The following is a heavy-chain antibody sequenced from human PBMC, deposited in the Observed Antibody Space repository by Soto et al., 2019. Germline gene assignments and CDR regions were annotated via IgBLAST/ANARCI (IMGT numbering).Heavy chain of an antibody. V-gene: IGHV1-58*01. D-gene: IGHD6-19*01. CDR1: GFTFTSSA. Sequence: SVKVSCKASGFTFTSSAVQWVRQARGQRLEWIGWIVVGSGNTNYAQKFQERVTITRDMSTSTAYMELSSLRSEDTAVYYCAAAVAVAGPAAFDIWGQGTMVTVSS. CDR2: IVVGSGNT. J-gene: IGHJ3*02. CDR3: AAAVAVAGPAAFDI.